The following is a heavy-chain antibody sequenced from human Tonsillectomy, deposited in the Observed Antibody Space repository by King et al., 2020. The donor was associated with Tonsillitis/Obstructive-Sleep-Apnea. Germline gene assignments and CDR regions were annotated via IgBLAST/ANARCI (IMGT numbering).Heavy chain of an antibody. Sequence: VQLVESGGGLVQPGGSLRLSCAASGFTFSSYSMNWVRQAPGKGLEWGSYIRSSSNTIYYADSVKGRFTISRDNAKNSLYLQMNSLRDEDTAVYYCAREDYYDSTYDYWGQGTLVTVSS. J-gene: IGHJ4*02. CDR2: IRSSSNTI. D-gene: IGHD3-22*01. CDR3: AREDYYDSTYDY. V-gene: IGHV3-48*02. CDR1: GFTFSSYS.